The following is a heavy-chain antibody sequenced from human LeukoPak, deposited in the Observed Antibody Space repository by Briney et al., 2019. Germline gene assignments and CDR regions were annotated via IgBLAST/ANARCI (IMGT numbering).Heavy chain of an antibody. J-gene: IGHJ5*02. V-gene: IGHV3-33*01. Sequence: GGSLRLSCAASGFTFSSYGMHWVRQAPGKGLEWVAVIWYDGSNKYYADSVKGRFTISRDNSKNTLYLQMNSLRAEDTAVYYCARDSSWYGVDWFDPWGQGTLVTVSS. CDR1: GFTFSSYG. CDR2: IWYDGSNK. CDR3: ARDSSWYGVDWFDP. D-gene: IGHD6-13*01.